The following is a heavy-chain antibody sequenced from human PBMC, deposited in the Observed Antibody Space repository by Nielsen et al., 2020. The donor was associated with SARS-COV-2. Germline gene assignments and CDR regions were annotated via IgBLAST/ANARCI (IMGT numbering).Heavy chain of an antibody. CDR3: AKEKIAAVLNWFDP. CDR2: IWHDGSKK. CDR1: GFTFTTSG. J-gene: IGHJ5*02. D-gene: IGHD6-13*01. Sequence: GESLKISCSASGFTFTTSGMHWVRQAPGKGLEWLAMIWHDGSKKYYADSVEGRFTISRDNSKNTLYLQMNSLRAEDTAVYYCAKEKIAAVLNWFDPWGQGTLVTVSS. V-gene: IGHV3-30*02.